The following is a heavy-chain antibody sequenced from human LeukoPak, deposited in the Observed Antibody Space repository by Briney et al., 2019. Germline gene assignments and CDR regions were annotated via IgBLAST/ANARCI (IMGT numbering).Heavy chain of an antibody. J-gene: IGHJ3*02. CDR1: GFTFSSHN. D-gene: IGHD1-1*01. V-gene: IGHV3-21*01. CDR3: ARKMKTGDRVGTFDI. Sequence: GGSLRLSCAASGFTFSSHNMNWVRQAPMKGLEWVSSIGTDGSYIYYADSVQGRFTISRDNAKNSLYLQVNSLTAEDTAVYYCARKMKTGDRVGTFDIWGQGTMVTVSS. CDR2: IGTDGSYI.